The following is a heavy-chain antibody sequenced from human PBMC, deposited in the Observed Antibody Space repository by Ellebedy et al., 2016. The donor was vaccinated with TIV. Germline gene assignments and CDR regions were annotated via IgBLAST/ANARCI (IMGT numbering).Heavy chain of an antibody. V-gene: IGHV3-73*01. Sequence: GESLKISCAASGFTFSGSAMHWVRQASGKGLEWVGRIRSKANSYATAYAASVKGRFIISRDNSKYSLYLQLNSLKNEDTAVYYCTMWERGTMVYWGQGTLVTVSS. CDR3: TMWERGTMVY. CDR1: GFTFSGSA. CDR2: IRSKANSYAT. J-gene: IGHJ4*02. D-gene: IGHD4/OR15-4a*01.